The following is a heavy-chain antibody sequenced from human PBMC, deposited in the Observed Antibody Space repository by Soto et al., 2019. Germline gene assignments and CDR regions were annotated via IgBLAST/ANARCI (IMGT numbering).Heavy chain of an antibody. V-gene: IGHV1-3*01. CDR3: ARWGLITMVRGVIAAYYYYYGMDV. J-gene: IGHJ6*02. CDR1: GYTFTCYA. Sequence: SVKVSCKAAGYTFTCYAMHWVRQAPGQRLEWMGWINAGNGNTKYSQKFQGRVTITRDTSASTAYMELSSLRSEDTAVYYCARWGLITMVRGVIAAYYYYYGMDVWGQGTTVTVSS. D-gene: IGHD3-10*01. CDR2: INAGNGNT.